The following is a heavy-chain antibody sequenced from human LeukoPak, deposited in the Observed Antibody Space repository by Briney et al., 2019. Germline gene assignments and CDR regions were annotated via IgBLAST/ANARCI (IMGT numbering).Heavy chain of an antibody. CDR3: ARDLGTAGRPNDN. CDR2: IYHSGST. Sequence: SETLSLTCAVSGGSISSSNWWSWVRQPPGKGLEWIGEIYHSGSTNYNPSLKSRVTISVDKSRNQFSLKLSSVTAADTAVYFCARDLGTAGRPNDNWGQGILVTVSS. CDR1: GGSISSSNW. V-gene: IGHV4-4*02. J-gene: IGHJ4*02. D-gene: IGHD2-21*02.